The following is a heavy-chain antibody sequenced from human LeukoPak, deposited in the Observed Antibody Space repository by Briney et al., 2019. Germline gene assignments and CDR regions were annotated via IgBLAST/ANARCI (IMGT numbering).Heavy chain of an antibody. CDR2: ISGSGGST. V-gene: IGHV3-23*01. J-gene: IGHJ5*02. Sequence: GGSLRLSCSASGFTFSSYAMSWVRQAPGKGLEWVSAISGSGGSTYYADSVKGRFTISRDNSKNTLYLQMNSLRAEDTAVYYCAKEQAREYSTVNWFDPWGQGTLVTVSS. D-gene: IGHD4-11*01. CDR3: AKEQAREYSTVNWFDP. CDR1: GFTFSSYA.